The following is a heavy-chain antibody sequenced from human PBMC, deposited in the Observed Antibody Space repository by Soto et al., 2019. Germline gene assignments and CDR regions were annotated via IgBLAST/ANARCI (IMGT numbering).Heavy chain of an antibody. CDR2: IWFDGSSK. CDR1: GFTFSSFG. Sequence: QVQLVESGGGVVQPGRSLRLSCAASGFTFSSFGMHWVRQAPGKGLEWVAVIWFDGSSKYSADSVKGQFTISRYNSKNTMYLQMNSRRAEDTVVYYCARSYCGTGGYFRPIDYWGQGTLVTVSS. V-gene: IGHV3-33*01. D-gene: IGHD3-22*01. CDR3: ARSYCGTGGYFRPIDY. J-gene: IGHJ4*02.